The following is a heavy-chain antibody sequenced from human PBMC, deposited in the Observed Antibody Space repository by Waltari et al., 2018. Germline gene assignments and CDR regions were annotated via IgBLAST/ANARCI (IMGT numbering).Heavy chain of an antibody. J-gene: IGHJ4*02. CDR1: GGSISSSSYY. D-gene: IGHD4-17*01. CDR2: IDYSGST. V-gene: IGHV4-39*01. CDR3: ARHPLYGDVFDY. Sequence: QLQLQESGPGLVKPSETLSLTCTVSGGSISSSSYYWGWIRQPPGKGLEWIGSIDYSGSTYYNPSLKSRVTISVDTSKNQFSLKLSSVTAADTAVYYCARHPLYGDVFDYWGQGTLVTVSS.